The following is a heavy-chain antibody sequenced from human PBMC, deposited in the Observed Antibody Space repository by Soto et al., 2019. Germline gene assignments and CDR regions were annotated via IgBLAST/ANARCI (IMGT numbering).Heavy chain of an antibody. CDR1: GGSFSGYY. J-gene: IGHJ4*02. D-gene: IGHD6-13*01. Sequence: QVQLQQWGAGLLKPSETLSLTCAVYGGSFSGYYWSWIRQPPGKGLEWIGEINHSGSTNYNPSLKSRVTISVDTSKNQFSLKLSSVTAADTAVYYCAREDESSSSRDYWGQGTLVTVSS. CDR2: INHSGST. CDR3: AREDESSSSRDY. V-gene: IGHV4-34*01.